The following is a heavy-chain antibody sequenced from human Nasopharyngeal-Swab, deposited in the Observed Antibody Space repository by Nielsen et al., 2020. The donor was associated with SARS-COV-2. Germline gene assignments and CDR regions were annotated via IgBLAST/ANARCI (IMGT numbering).Heavy chain of an antibody. CDR2: ISYDGSNK. Sequence: VRQAPGKGLEWVAVISYDGSNKYYADSVKGRFTISRDNAKNSLYLQMNSLRAEDTAVYYCARTVWIQLWYFDYWGQGTLGTVSS. CDR3: ARTVWIQLWYFDY. V-gene: IGHV3-30-3*01. J-gene: IGHJ4*02. D-gene: IGHD5-18*01.